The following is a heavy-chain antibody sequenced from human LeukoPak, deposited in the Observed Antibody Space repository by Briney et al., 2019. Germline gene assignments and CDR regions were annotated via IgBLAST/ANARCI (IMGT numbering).Heavy chain of an antibody. CDR1: GFALSNYW. CDR2: INQDGREK. J-gene: IGHJ6*02. CDR3: ARDYVVVVAANYYYYGMDV. V-gene: IGHV3-7*01. Sequence: GGSLRLSCAASGFALSNYWMSWVRQAPGKGLEWVANINQDGREKYFVDSVKGRFAISRDNATNSLYLQMNSLRAEDTAVCYCARDYVVVVAANYYYYGMDVWGQGTTVTVSS. D-gene: IGHD2-15*01.